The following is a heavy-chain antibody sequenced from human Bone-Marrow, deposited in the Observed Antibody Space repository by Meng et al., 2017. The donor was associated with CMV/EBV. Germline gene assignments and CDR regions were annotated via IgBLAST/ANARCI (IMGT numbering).Heavy chain of an antibody. J-gene: IGHJ4*02. CDR3: ARLKGSYYFDY. CDR2: INHSGST. Sequence: SETLSLTCAVYGGSFSGYYWSWIRQPPGKGLEWIGEINHSGSTNYNPSLKSRVTISVDTSKNQFSLKLSSVTAADTAVYYCARLKGSYYFDYWGQGTLVTVPS. V-gene: IGHV4-34*01. CDR1: GGSFSGYY.